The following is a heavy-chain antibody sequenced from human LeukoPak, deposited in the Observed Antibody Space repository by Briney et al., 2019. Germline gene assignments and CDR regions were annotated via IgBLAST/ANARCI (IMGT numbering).Heavy chain of an antibody. V-gene: IGHV1-18*01. CDR3: ARGIAARPPGRHYYYMDV. CDR1: GYTFTSYG. D-gene: IGHD6-6*01. Sequence: ASVKVSCKASGYTFTSYGITWVRQAPGQGLEWMGWINTYNGNTNYVQKLQGRVTMTTDTSTSTAYMELRSLRSDDTAVYYCARGIAARPPGRHYYYMDVWGKGTTVTVSS. CDR2: INTYNGNT. J-gene: IGHJ6*03.